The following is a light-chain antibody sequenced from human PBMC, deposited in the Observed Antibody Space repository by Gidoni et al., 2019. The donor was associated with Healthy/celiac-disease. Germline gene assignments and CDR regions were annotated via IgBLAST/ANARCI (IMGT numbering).Light chain of an antibody. CDR3: QQRSNWSWT. J-gene: IGKJ1*01. CDR1: QSVSSY. V-gene: IGKV3-11*01. Sequence: EIVLTQSPATLSLSPGERATLSCRASQSVSSYLAWYQQKPCQAPRLLIYDASNRATGIPARFSGSGSGTDFTLTISSLEPEDFAVYYCQQRSNWSWTFXQXTKVEIK. CDR2: DAS.